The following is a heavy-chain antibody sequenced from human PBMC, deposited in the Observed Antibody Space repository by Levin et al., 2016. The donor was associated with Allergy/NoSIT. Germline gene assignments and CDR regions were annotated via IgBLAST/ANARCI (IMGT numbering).Heavy chain of an antibody. D-gene: IGHD3-10*01. V-gene: IGHV6-1*01. CDR2: TYYRSKWYN. Sequence: SCAISGDSVSSNSAAWNWIRQSPSRGLEWLGRTYYRSKWYNDYAVSVKSRITINPDTSKNQFSLQLNSVTPEDTAVYYCARETNPRFTILLYYYGMDVWGQGTTVTVSS. J-gene: IGHJ6*02. CDR3: ARETNPRFTILLYYYGMDV. CDR1: GDSVSSNSAA.